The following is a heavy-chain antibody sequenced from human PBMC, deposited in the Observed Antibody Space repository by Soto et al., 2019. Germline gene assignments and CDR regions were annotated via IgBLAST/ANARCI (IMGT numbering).Heavy chain of an antibody. Sequence: SETLSLTCTVSGGSISSGGYSWSWIRQPPGKGLEWIGYMYHSGSTYYNPSLKSRVTISVDTSKNQFSLKLSSVTAADTAVYYCARSKTVTTVTFDYWGQGTLVTVSS. CDR3: ARSKTVTTVTFDY. D-gene: IGHD4-17*01. CDR1: GGSISSGGYS. CDR2: MYHSGST. V-gene: IGHV4-30-2*01. J-gene: IGHJ4*02.